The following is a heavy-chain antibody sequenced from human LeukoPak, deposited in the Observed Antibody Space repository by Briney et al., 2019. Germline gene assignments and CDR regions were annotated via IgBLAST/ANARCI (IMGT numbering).Heavy chain of an antibody. CDR2: ISSSSSAI. D-gene: IGHD6-19*01. Sequence: GGSLRLSCAASGFTFSSYSMNWVRQAPGKGLEWVSYISSSSSAIYYADSVEGRFTISRDNAKNSLYLQMHSLRDEDTAVYYCARDGPTLYSSGWYKGGIDYWGQGTLVTVSS. CDR1: GFTFSSYS. J-gene: IGHJ4*02. V-gene: IGHV3-48*02. CDR3: ARDGPTLYSSGWYKGGIDY.